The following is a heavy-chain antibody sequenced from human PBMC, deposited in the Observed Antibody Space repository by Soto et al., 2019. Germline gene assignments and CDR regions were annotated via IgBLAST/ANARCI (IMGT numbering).Heavy chain of an antibody. V-gene: IGHV1-69*01. Sequence: QVQLVQSGAEVKKPGSSVKVSCKASGGNFSSYGISWVRQAPGQGLEWMGGIVPLFGTTNYAHKFRGRVTIPADESTSTAYREVGSLRFEDRAVYYCEKASGRSWYTWFDPGGQGPLVPVPT. J-gene: IGHJ5*02. CDR3: EKASGRSWYTWFDP. D-gene: IGHD6-13*01. CDR1: GGNFSSYG. CDR2: IVPLFGTT.